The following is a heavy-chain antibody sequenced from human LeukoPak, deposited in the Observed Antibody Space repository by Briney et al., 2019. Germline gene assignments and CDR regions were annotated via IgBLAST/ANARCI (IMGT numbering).Heavy chain of an antibody. J-gene: IGHJ4*02. V-gene: IGHV1-18*04. D-gene: IGHD6-19*01. CDR1: GYTFTSYG. CDR3: AREVRGWYFDY. CDR2: ISAYNGNT. Sequence: EASVKVSCKASGYTFTSYGISWVRQAPGQGLEWMGWISAYNGNTNYAQKLQGRVTMTKDTSTSTAYMEMSSLRSDDTAVYYCAREVRGWYFDYWGQGTLVPVSS.